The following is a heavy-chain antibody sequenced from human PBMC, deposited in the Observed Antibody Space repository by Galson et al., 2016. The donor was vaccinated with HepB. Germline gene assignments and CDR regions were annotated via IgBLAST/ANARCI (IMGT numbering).Heavy chain of an antibody. CDR3: VKEGAWFGGDWFDP. CDR1: GFTFSHYA. Sequence: SLRLSCAASGFTFSHYAMNWVRQAPGKGLDWVSGISGRGGRTSYGHSVKGRFTISRDTSKNTLYLQMNNLRVEDTAVYYCVKEGAWFGGDWFDPWGQGTLVIVSS. D-gene: IGHD3-10*01. CDR2: ISGRGGRT. V-gene: IGHV3-23*01. J-gene: IGHJ5*01.